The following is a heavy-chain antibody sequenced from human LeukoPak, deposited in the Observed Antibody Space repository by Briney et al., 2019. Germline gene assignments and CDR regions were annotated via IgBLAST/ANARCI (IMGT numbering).Heavy chain of an antibody. D-gene: IGHD3-22*01. V-gene: IGHV3-21*01. J-gene: IGHJ4*02. CDR1: GFTFSSYS. CDR2: ISSSSSYI. Sequence: GGSLRLSCAASGFTFSSYSMNWVRQAPGKGLEWVSSISSSSSYIYYADSAKGRFAISRDNSKNTLYLQMNSLRAEDTAVYYCANNYYDSKGSFDYWGQGTLVTVSS. CDR3: ANNYYDSKGSFDY.